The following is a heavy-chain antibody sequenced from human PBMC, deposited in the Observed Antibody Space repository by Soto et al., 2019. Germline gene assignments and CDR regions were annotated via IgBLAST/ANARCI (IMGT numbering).Heavy chain of an antibody. Sequence: SVKVACKASVGTCSGYAISWVRQAPGQGLEWMGGIIPIFGTANYAQKFQGRVTITADESTSTAYMELSSLRSEDTAVYYCARGFLEWLPQYFQHWGQGTLVTVSS. V-gene: IGHV1-69*13. J-gene: IGHJ1*01. CDR1: VGTCSGYA. CDR3: ARGFLEWLPQYFQH. CDR2: IIPIFGTA. D-gene: IGHD3-3*01.